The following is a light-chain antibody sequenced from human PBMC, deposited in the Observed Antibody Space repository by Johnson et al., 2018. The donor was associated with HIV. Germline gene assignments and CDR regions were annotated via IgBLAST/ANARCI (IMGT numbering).Light chain of an antibody. Sequence: QSVLTQPPSVSAAPGQKVTISCSGSSSNIGNNYVSWYQQLPGTAPELLIYENNKRPSGIPDRFSGAKSGTSATLAITGLQTGDEADYFCSTWSGSLNFGTGTRVTVL. V-gene: IGLV1-51*02. CDR1: SSNIGNNY. CDR2: ENN. J-gene: IGLJ1*01. CDR3: STWSGSLN.